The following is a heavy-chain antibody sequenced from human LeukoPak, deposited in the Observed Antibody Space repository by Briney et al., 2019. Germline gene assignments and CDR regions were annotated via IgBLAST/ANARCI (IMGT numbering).Heavy chain of an antibody. CDR1: GYTFTSYA. V-gene: IGHV1-3*01. CDR3: ARDRAAVAVFDP. J-gene: IGHJ5*02. Sequence: ASVKVSCKASGYTFTSYAMHWVRQAPGQRLEWMGWINAGNGNTKYSQKFQGRVTITRDTYASTAYMEMSSLRSEDTAVYYCARDRAAVAVFDPWGQGTLVTVSS. D-gene: IGHD6-19*01. CDR2: INAGNGNT.